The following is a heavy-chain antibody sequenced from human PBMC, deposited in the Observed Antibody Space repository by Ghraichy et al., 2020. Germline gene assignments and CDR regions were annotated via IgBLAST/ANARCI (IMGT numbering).Heavy chain of an antibody. D-gene: IGHD3-9*01. CDR1: GGSFSGYY. CDR2: INHSGST. J-gene: IGHJ6*03. Sequence: NLSLTCAVYGGSFSGYYWSWIRQPPGKGLEWIGEINHSGSTNYNPSLKSRVTISVDTSKNQFSLKLSSVTAADTAVYYCARVTLLRYFDWLLNYYYYMDVWGKGTTVTVSS. V-gene: IGHV4-34*01. CDR3: ARVTLLRYFDWLLNYYYYMDV.